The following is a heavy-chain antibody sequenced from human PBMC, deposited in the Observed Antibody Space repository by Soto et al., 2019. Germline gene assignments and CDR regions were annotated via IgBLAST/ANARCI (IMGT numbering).Heavy chain of an antibody. CDR3: ARVSGYSNSWLDP. D-gene: IGHD6-13*01. V-gene: IGHV1-3*01. CDR2: INAGNGNT. J-gene: IGHJ5*02. CDR1: GYTFTSYA. Sequence: ASVKVSCKASGYTFTSYAMHWVRQAPGQRLEWMGWINAGNGNTKYSQKFQGRVTITRDTSASTAYMELSSLRSEDTAVYYCARVSGYSNSWLDPWGQGTFVTVYS.